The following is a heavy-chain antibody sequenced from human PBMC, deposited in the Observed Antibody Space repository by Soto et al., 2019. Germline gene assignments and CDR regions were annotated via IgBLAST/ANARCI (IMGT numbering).Heavy chain of an antibody. D-gene: IGHD3-10*01. V-gene: IGHV1-18*01. J-gene: IGHJ6*03. CDR1: GYTFTSHG. Sequence: QVQLVQSGAEVKKPGASVKVFCKASGYTFTSHGISWVRQAPGQGLEWMGWISAYNGDTNYAQKLQGRVTVTTDTSTSTAYMELRSLRSEDTAVYYCARMVRGSNIDYYHYMDVWGKGTTVTVSS. CDR3: ARMVRGSNIDYYHYMDV. CDR2: ISAYNGDT.